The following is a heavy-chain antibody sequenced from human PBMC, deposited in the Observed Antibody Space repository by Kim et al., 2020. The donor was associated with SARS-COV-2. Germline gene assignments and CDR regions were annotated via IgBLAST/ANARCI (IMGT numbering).Heavy chain of an antibody. D-gene: IGHD2-2*02. Sequence: SGTTYYNESLKSRLTISLDTSKNQFSLKLRSVTAADTALYFCARAIRDFDTWGQGTQVTVSS. V-gene: IGHV4-30-2*04. CDR2: SGTT. CDR3: ARAIRDFDT. J-gene: IGHJ4*02.